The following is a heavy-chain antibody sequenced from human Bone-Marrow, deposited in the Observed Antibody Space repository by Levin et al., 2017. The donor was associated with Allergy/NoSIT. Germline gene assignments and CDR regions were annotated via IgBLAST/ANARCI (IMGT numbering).Heavy chain of an antibody. J-gene: IGHJ6*02. CDR2: INHSGFT. CDR1: GGSFSDYV. CDR3: ARGRREAVWTKSILNYFYYGMDV. D-gene: IGHD1/OR15-1a*01. V-gene: IGHV4-34*01. Sequence: LSCAVSGGSFSDYVWIWIRQSPGKGPEWIGQINHSGFTDYNPSLKSRVTISLDTPKSQFSLRLRSVTAADAAKYYCARGRREAVWTKSILNYFYYGMDVWGQGTTVAVSS.